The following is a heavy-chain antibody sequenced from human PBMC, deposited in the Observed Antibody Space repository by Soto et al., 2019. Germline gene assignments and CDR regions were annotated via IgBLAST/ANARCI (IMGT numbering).Heavy chain of an antibody. Sequence: PSETLSLTCVVYGGSPNVYYWTWIRQSPGKGLEWIGEINHSGKIHYNPSLESRLSISADTSKRQFSLTLSSVTAADAAMYYCVTSNNSFHSYYDNWGQGTLGTVSS. CDR3: VTSNNSFHSYYDN. V-gene: IGHV4-34*01. D-gene: IGHD1-1*01. J-gene: IGHJ4*02. CDR1: GGSPNVYY. CDR2: INHSGKI.